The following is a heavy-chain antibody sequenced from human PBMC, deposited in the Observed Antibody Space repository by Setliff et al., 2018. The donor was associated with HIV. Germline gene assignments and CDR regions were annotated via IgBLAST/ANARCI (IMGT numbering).Heavy chain of an antibody. D-gene: IGHD3-10*01. CDR3: TTDAPYYYGSGPGRFDY. Sequence: GSLRLSCAASGFTFSNAWMSWVRQAPGKGLEWVGRIKSKTDGGTTDYAAPVKGRFTISRDDSKNTLYLQMNSLKTEDTAVYYCTTDAPYYYGSGPGRFDYWGQGTLVTVSS. CDR1: GFTFSNAW. J-gene: IGHJ4*02. V-gene: IGHV3-15*01. CDR2: IKSKTDGGTT.